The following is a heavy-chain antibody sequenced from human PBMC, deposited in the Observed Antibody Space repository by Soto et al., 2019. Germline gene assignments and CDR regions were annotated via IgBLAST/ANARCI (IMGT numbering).Heavy chain of an antibody. CDR3: ARMVVAATDPGGPNWFDP. J-gene: IGHJ5*02. Sequence: ASVKVSCKASGYTFTSYGISWVRQAPGQGLEWMGWISAYNGNTNYAQKLQGRVTMTTDTSTSTAYMELRSLRSDDTAVYYCARMVVAATDPGGPNWFDPWGQGTLVTVSS. CDR2: ISAYNGNT. D-gene: IGHD2-15*01. V-gene: IGHV1-18*01. CDR1: GYTFTSYG.